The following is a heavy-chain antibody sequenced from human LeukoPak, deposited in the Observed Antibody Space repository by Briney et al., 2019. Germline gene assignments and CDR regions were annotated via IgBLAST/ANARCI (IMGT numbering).Heavy chain of an antibody. CDR3: AKESSSSYYFDY. V-gene: IGHV3-7*03. CDR1: GFTFSSYW. J-gene: IGHJ4*02. D-gene: IGHD6-13*01. CDR2: IKQDGSEK. Sequence: GGSLRLSCAASGFTFSSYWMSWVRQAPGKGLEWVANIKQDGSEKYYVDSVKGRFTISRDNSKNTLYLQMNSLRAEDTAVYYCAKESSSSYYFDYWGQGTLVTVSS.